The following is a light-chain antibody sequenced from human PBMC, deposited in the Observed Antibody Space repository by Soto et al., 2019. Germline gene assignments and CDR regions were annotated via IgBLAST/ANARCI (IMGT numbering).Light chain of an antibody. V-gene: IGKV2-30*01. CDR1: QSLVSSDGNTY. J-gene: IGKJ1*01. CDR2: KIS. CDR3: MQGTHWPPT. Sequence: DVLMTQSPLSLPVTLGQPASISCRSSQSLVSSDGNTYLNWFHQRPGQSPRRLIYKISNRDPGVPDRFSGSGSGTDFTLKIIRVDTEDVGIYYCMQGTHWPPTFGQGTKVEIK.